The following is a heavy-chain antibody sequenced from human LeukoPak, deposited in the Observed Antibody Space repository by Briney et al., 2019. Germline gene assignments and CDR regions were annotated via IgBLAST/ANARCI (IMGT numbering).Heavy chain of an antibody. D-gene: IGHD3-22*01. CDR2: INGGGSWT. CDR3: ATDPDSSGYYYPIFDY. Sequence: PGGSLRLSCAASGNYWMHWVRQAPGKGLVWVSHINGGGSWTTYADSVKGRFTISRDNSKNTLYLQINSLRAEDTAVYYCATDPDSSGYYYPIFDYWGQGTLVTVSS. CDR1: GNYW. V-gene: IGHV3-74*01. J-gene: IGHJ4*02.